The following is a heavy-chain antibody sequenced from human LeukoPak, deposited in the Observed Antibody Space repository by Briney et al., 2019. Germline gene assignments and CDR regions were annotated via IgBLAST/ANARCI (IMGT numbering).Heavy chain of an antibody. J-gene: IGHJ5*02. CDR3: ARLVLRMPWFDP. Sequence: SETLSLTCTVSGGSISSGSYCWSWIRQPAGKGLEWIGHIHTSGGTNYNPSLKSRVTISVDTSKNQFSLKLSSVTAADTAVYYCARLVLRMPWFDPWGQGTLVTVSS. CDR1: GGSISSGSYC. V-gene: IGHV4-61*09. D-gene: IGHD1-7*01. CDR2: IHTSGGT.